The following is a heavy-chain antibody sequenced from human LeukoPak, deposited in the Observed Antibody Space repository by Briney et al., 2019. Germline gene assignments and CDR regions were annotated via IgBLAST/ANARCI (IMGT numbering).Heavy chain of an antibody. J-gene: IGHJ3*02. V-gene: IGHV3-23*01. CDR1: GFTVTSYA. CDR2: IIGSGGST. D-gene: IGHD2-8*02. CDR3: AKGITGYAFDI. Sequence: PGGSLTLACAPSGFTVTSYATSWVRHAPRNWLEWVSFIIGSGGSTYYADTVKGRFTISRDNSKNTLYLQMNSLRAEDTAVYYCAKGITGYAFDIWGQGTMVTVSS.